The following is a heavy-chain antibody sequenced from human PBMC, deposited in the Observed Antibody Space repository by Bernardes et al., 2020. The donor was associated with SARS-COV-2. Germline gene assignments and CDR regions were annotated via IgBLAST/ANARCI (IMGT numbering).Heavy chain of an antibody. D-gene: IGHD1-26*01. CDR3: ARDSSGGYYYYYMDV. Sequence: GSPRLSRAASVFTFSSYSMNGVRQAPGKGLEWGSYISSSSSTIYYADSVKGRFTIPRDNAKNSLYLQMNSLRAEYTAVYYCARDSSGGYYYYYMDVWGKGTTVTVSS. V-gene: IGHV3-48*04. CDR2: ISSSSSTI. J-gene: IGHJ6*03. CDR1: VFTFSSYS.